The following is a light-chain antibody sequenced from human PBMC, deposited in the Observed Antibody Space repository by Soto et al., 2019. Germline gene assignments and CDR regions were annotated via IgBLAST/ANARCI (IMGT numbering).Light chain of an antibody. V-gene: IGLV2-14*01. J-gene: IGLJ2*01. CDR2: DVS. CDR1: SSDVGGYNF. Sequence: QPVLTQPASVSGSPGQSITISCTGTSSDVGGYNFVSWYQQRPGKAPKVMIYDVSNRPSGVSKRFSGSKSGNTASLTISGLQAEDEADYYCSSYTSSTTRVLFGGGTKVTVL. CDR3: SSYTSSTTRVL.